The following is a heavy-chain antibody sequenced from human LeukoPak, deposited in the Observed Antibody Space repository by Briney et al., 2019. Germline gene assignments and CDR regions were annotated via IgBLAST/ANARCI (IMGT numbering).Heavy chain of an antibody. D-gene: IGHD6-13*01. CDR2: ISGSGGST. CDR3: AKDSSSWSTYSDY. Sequence: GGSLRLSRAASGFTFSSYAMSWVRQAPGKGLEWVSAISGSGGSTYYADSVKGRFTISRDNSKNTLYLQTNSLRAEDTAVYYCAKDSSSWSTYSDYWGQGTLVTVSS. J-gene: IGHJ4*02. CDR1: GFTFSSYA. V-gene: IGHV3-23*01.